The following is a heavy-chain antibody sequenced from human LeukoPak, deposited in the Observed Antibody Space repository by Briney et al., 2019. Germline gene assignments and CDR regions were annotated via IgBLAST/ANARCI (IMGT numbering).Heavy chain of an antibody. D-gene: IGHD3-10*01. CDR3: AREGLWFGQGNNWFDP. Sequence: ASVKVSCKASGYTFTSYGISWVRQAPGQGLEWMGWISAYNGNTNYAQKLQGRVTMTTDTSTSTAYMELRSLRSDDTAVYYCAREGLWFGQGNNWFDPWGQGTLVTVSS. J-gene: IGHJ5*02. CDR1: GYTFTSYG. V-gene: IGHV1-18*01. CDR2: ISAYNGNT.